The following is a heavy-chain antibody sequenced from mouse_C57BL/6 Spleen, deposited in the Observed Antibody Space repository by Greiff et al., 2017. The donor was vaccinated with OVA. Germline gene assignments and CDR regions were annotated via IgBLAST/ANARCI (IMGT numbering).Heavy chain of an antibody. J-gene: IGHJ4*01. Sequence: VQLQESGAELVKPGASVKISCKASGYAFSSYWMNWVKQRPGKGLEWIGQIYPGDGDTNYNGKFKGKATLTADKSSSTAYMQLSSLTSEDSAVYFCARDNWESFYAMDYWGQGTSVTVSS. CDR1: GYAFSSYW. CDR3: ARDNWESFYAMDY. CDR2: IYPGDGDT. D-gene: IGHD4-1*01. V-gene: IGHV1-80*01.